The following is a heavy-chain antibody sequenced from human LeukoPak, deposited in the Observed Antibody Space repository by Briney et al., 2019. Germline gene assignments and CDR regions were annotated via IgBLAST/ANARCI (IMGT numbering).Heavy chain of an antibody. V-gene: IGHV3-23*01. D-gene: IGHD2-2*01. Sequence: GGSPRLSCAASGFTFKNYAMTWIRQAPGKGLEWVSAIGASGATTYYAESVKGRFTISRDNAQHTLFLLMNSLRAEDTAIYYCAKDRIPATLYYFDYWGQGTLVTVSS. CDR3: AKDRIPATLYYFDY. CDR1: GFTFKNYA. CDR2: IGASGATT. J-gene: IGHJ4*02.